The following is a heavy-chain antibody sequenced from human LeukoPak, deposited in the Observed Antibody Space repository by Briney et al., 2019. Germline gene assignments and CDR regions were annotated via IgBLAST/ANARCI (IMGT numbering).Heavy chain of an antibody. CDR2: ISGSGDST. CDR3: AKDGDSSGLVFDS. V-gene: IGHV3-23*01. J-gene: IGHJ4*02. D-gene: IGHD3-22*01. CDR1: GFTFSSYA. Sequence: GGSLRLSCAASGFTFSSYAMSWVRQAPGKGLEWVSGISGSGDSTYYADSVKGRLTISRDSSKKTLYLQMNSLRAEDTAVYYCAKDGDSSGLVFDSWGQGTLVTVSS.